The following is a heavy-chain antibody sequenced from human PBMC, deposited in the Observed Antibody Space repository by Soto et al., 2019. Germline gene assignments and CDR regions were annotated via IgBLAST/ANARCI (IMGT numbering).Heavy chain of an antibody. V-gene: IGHV1-18*01. CDR2: ISAYNGNT. J-gene: IGHJ4*02. CDR1: GYMFISYG. D-gene: IGHD3-10*01. CDR3: VRDLDGSGSYYTDY. Sequence: ASVKVSCKASGYMFISYGINWVRQAPGQGLEWMGWISAYNGNTKYAQNLQGRVTMTTDASTSTAYMEMRSLRSDDTAVYYCVRDLDGSGSYYTDYWGPGTLVTVS.